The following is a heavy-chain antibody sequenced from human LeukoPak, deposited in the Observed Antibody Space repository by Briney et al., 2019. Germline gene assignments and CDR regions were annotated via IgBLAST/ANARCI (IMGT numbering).Heavy chain of an antibody. Sequence: PGGSLRLSCAASGFTFSSYSMNWVRQAPGKGLEWVSSISSSSSYIYYADSVKGRFTISRDNSKNTLYLQMNSLRAEDTAVYYCARGYDYVWGSYRQYYFDYWGQGTLVTVSS. V-gene: IGHV3-21*04. J-gene: IGHJ4*02. CDR2: ISSSSSYI. D-gene: IGHD3-16*02. CDR3: ARGYDYVWGSYRQYYFDY. CDR1: GFTFSSYS.